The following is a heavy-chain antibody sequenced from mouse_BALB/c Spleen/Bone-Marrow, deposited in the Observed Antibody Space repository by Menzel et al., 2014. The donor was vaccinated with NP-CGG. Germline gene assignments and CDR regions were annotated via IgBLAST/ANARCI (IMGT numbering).Heavy chain of an antibody. CDR2: ISSGSSTI. CDR1: GFTFSSFA. Sequence: DVMLVESGGGLVQPGGSRKLSCAASGFTFSSFAMHWVRQAPEKGLEWVAYISSGSSTIYYADTVMGRFTISRDNPKNTLFLQMTSRRAEDTAMYYCARSGSSSGYFDYWGQGTTLTVSS. CDR3: ARSGSSSGYFDY. V-gene: IGHV5-17*02. D-gene: IGHD1-1*01. J-gene: IGHJ2*01.